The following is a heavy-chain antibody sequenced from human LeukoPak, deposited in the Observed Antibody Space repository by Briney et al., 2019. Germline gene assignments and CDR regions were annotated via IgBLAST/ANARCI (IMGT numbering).Heavy chain of an antibody. CDR2: IYYSGST. CDR1: GGSINSNY. Sequence: SETLSLTCTVSGGSINSNYWSWIRQPPGKGLEYIGYIYYSGSTNYNPSLKSRVTISVDTSKNQFSLKLSSVTAADTAVYYCAREATITGGYYFDYWGQGTLVTVSS. D-gene: IGHD5-12*01. J-gene: IGHJ4*02. CDR3: AREATITGGYYFDY. V-gene: IGHV4-59*01.